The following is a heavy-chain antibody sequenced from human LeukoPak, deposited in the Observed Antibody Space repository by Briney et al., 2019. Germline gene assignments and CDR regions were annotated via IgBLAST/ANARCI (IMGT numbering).Heavy chain of an antibody. CDR3: TRNLGSSWTSDY. J-gene: IGHJ4*02. CDR2: ISKPGTST. D-gene: IGHD6-13*01. Sequence: GGSLRLSCAASGFTFSDYYMSWIPQAPGEGLEWVSYISKPGTSTNYADSVKGRFTISIDTSKNTLYLHINSLRAEDTALYYCTRNLGSSWTSDYWGQGTLVSASS. CDR1: GFTFSDYY. V-gene: IGHV3-11*03.